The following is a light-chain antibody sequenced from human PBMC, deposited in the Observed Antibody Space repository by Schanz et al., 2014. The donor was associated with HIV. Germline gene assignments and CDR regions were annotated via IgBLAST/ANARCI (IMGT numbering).Light chain of an antibody. CDR1: QGISSY. V-gene: IGKV1-9*01. Sequence: DIQLTQSPSFLSASVGDRVTVTCRASQGISSYLAWYQQKPGKAPKVLIYAASTLQSGVPSRFSGSGSGTDFTLTINSLQPEDFATYYCQQNYGYPFSFGPATKVNIK. J-gene: IGKJ3*01. CDR3: QQNYGYPFS. CDR2: AAS.